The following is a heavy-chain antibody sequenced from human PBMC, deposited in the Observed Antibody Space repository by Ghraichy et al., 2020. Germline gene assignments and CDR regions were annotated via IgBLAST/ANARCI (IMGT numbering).Heavy chain of an antibody. CDR3: ARVMIDLYSSGWYYFDY. Sequence: GESLNISCAASGFTFSDYYMSWIRQAPGKGLEWVSYISSSGSTIYYADSVKGRFTISRDNAKNSLYLQMNSLRAEDTAVYYCARVMIDLYSSGWYYFDYWGQGTLVTVSS. J-gene: IGHJ4*02. CDR1: GFTFSDYY. D-gene: IGHD6-19*01. V-gene: IGHV3-11*01. CDR2: ISSSGSTI.